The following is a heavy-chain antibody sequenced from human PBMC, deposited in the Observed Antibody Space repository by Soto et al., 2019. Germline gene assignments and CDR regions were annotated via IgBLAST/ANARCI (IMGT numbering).Heavy chain of an antibody. CDR2: IYYSGST. CDR1: GGSISSYY. J-gene: IGHJ5*02. D-gene: IGHD3-3*01. V-gene: IGHV4-59*01. CDR3: ARDVTIFGDNWFDP. Sequence: PSETLSLTCTVSGGSISSYYWSWIRQPPGKGLEWIGYIYYSGSTNYNPSLKSRVTISVDTSKNQFSLKLSSVTAADTAVYYCARDVTIFGDNWFDPWGQGTLVTVSS.